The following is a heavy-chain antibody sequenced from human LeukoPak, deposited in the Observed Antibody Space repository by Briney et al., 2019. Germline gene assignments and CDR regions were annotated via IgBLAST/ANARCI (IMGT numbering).Heavy chain of an antibody. V-gene: IGHV3-23*01. Sequence: GGSLRLSCAASGFTFSSDAMSWVRQTPGKGLEWVSAISGSGGSTYYADSVKGRFTISRDNAKSSMWLQMSSLRAEDTAVYYCGRDQTPFYWGQGSLVTVSS. J-gene: IGHJ4*02. CDR1: GFTFSSDA. D-gene: IGHD2-15*01. CDR2: ISGSGGST. CDR3: GRDQTPFY.